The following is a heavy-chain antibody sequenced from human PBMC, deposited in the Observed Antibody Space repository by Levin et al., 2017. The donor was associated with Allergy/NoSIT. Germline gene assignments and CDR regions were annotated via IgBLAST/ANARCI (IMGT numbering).Heavy chain of an antibody. CDR3: ARDTTVVTPEYFDY. J-gene: IGHJ4*02. CDR2: ISSSSSYT. D-gene: IGHD4-23*01. V-gene: IGHV3-11*05. CDR1: GFTFSDYY. Sequence: LSLTCAASGFTFSDYYMSWIRQAPGKGLEWVSYISSSSSYTNYADSVKGRFTISRDNAKNSLYLQMNSLRAEDTAVYYCARDTTVVTPEYFDYWGQGTLVTVSS.